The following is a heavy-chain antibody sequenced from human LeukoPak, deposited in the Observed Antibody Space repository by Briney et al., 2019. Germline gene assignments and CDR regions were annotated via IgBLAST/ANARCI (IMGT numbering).Heavy chain of an antibody. D-gene: IGHD4-11*01. CDR1: GFTFSSYA. J-gene: IGHJ4*02. Sequence: LPGGSLRLSCAASGFTFSSYAMSWVRQAPGKGLEWVSAISGSGGSTYYADSVKGRFTISRDNSKNTLYLQMNSLRAEDTAVYYCAKVNSPTVTRSTLDYWGQGTLVAVSS. V-gene: IGHV3-23*01. CDR2: ISGSGGST. CDR3: AKVNSPTVTRSTLDY.